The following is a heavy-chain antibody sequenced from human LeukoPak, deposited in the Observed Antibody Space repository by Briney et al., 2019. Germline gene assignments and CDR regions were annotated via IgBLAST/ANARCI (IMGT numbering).Heavy chain of an antibody. CDR3: ARVGGTDYDYAFMDV. CDR2: IYYSGST. J-gene: IGHJ6*03. V-gene: IGHV4-59*01. CDR1: GGSISSYY. D-gene: IGHD3-16*01. Sequence: SETLSLTCTVSGGSISSYYWSWIRQPPGKGLEWIGYIYYSGSTNYNPSLKSRVTISVDTSKNQFSLKLSSVTAADTAVYYCARVGGTDYDYAFMDVWGKGTTVTISS.